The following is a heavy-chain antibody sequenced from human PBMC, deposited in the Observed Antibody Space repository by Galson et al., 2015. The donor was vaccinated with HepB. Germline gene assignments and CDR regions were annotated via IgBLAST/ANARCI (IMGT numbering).Heavy chain of an antibody. CDR3: AKKMKSGPAVAAADN. CDR1: GFTFSTYA. Sequence: SLRLSCAPSGFTFSTYAFHWVRQAPGKGLEWVAVISNDGNYINYADSVKGRFTISRDNSMNTVHLQMNSLRTEDSGVYYCAKKMKSGPAVAAADNWGQGTQVTVS. CDR2: ISNDGNYI. J-gene: IGHJ4*02. V-gene: IGHV3-30*18. D-gene: IGHD6-19*01.